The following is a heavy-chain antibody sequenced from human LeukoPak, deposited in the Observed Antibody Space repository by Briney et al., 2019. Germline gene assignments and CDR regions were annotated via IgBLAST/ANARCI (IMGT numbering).Heavy chain of an antibody. Sequence: GGSLRLSCAASGFTFSGSAMHWVRQASGKGLEWVGRIRSKANSYATAYAASVKGRFTISRGDSKNTAYLQMNSLKTEDTAVYYCTSHIVVVPAAMGDYYYYGMDVWGQGTTVTVSS. CDR1: GFTFSGSA. CDR3: TSHIVVVPAAMGDYYYYGMDV. D-gene: IGHD2-2*01. V-gene: IGHV3-73*01. CDR2: IRSKANSYAT. J-gene: IGHJ6*02.